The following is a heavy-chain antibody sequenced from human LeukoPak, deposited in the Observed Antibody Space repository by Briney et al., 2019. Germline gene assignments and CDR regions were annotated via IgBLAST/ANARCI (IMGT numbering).Heavy chain of an antibody. J-gene: IGHJ5*02. D-gene: IGHD2-15*01. CDR3: ARYSNWFDP. CDR1: GYTFTGYY. Sequence: ASVKVSCKASGYTFTGYYMHWVRQAPGQGLEWMGGIIPIFGTANYAQKFQGRVTITADKSTSTAYMELSSLRSEDTAVYYCARYSNWFDPWGQGTLVTVSS. CDR2: IIPIFGTA. V-gene: IGHV1-69*06.